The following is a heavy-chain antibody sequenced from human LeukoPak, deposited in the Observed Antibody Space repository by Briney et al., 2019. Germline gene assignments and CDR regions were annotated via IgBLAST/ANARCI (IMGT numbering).Heavy chain of an antibody. CDR1: GGSMSGHY. V-gene: IGHV4-59*11. CDR3: SRSPNYYDTGHYYFGPQD. CDR2: MFDSGST. Sequence: SETLSLTCTVSGGSMSGHYCSWIRQPPGKGLEWIGYMFDSGSTSFNPSLTSRVTISRDTSKNQCSLKLSSVTAADTAVYYCSRSPNYYDTGHYYFGPQDRGQGTLVSVSS. J-gene: IGHJ4*02. D-gene: IGHD3-22*01.